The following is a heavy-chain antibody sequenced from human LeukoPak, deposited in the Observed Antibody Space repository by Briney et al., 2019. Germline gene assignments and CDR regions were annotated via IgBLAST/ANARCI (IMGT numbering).Heavy chain of an antibody. Sequence: GASVKVSCKASGYTFTGYYMHWVRQAPGQGLEWMGGIIPIFGTANYAQKFQGRVTITADESTSTAYMELSSLRSEDTAVYYCATPNYYDSSGYYQAPFDPWGQGTLVTVSS. V-gene: IGHV1-69*13. CDR1: GYTFTGYY. CDR2: IIPIFGTA. CDR3: ATPNYYDSSGYYQAPFDP. J-gene: IGHJ5*02. D-gene: IGHD3-22*01.